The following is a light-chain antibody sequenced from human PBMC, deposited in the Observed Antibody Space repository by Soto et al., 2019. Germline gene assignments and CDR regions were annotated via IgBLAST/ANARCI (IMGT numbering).Light chain of an antibody. CDR1: QSVKTY. J-gene: IGKJ4*01. Sequence: ETVLTQSPATLSLSPGERATLSCRASQSVKTYLAWYQQQPGQVPRLLIYDASNRATGIPARFSGSGSGTDFTLNISSLAPEDFAVYYCQSRSSWPPVLTFGGGTKVEIK. V-gene: IGKV3-11*01. CDR3: QSRSSWPPVLT. CDR2: DAS.